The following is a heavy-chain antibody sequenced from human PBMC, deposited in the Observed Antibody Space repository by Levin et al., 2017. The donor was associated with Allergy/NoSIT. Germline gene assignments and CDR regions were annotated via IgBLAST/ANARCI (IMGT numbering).Heavy chain of an antibody. Sequence: GGSLRLSCAASGFTFSSYSMNWVRQAPGKGLEWVSSISSSSSYIYYADSVKGRFTISRDNAQNSLYLQMNSLRAEDTAVYYCASSPLLRSGYYRRGGIHFDYWGQGTLVTVSS. CDR3: ASSPLLRSGYYRRGGIHFDY. V-gene: IGHV3-21*01. CDR2: ISSSSSYI. CDR1: GFTFSSYS. D-gene: IGHD3-3*01. J-gene: IGHJ4*02.